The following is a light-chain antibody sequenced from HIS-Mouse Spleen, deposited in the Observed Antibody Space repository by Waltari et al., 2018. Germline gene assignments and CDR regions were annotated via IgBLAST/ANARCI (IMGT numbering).Light chain of an antibody. CDR3: QQFNSYPYT. CDR2: KAS. V-gene: IGKV1-5*03. J-gene: IGKJ2*01. Sequence: SQSISSWLAWYQQKPGKAPKLLIYKASSLESGVPSRFSGSGSGTEFTLTISSLQPDDFATYYCQQFNSYPYTFGQGTKLEIK. CDR1: QSISSW.